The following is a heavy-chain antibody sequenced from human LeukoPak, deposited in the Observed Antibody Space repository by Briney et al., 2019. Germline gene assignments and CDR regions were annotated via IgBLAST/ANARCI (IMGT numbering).Heavy chain of an antibody. CDR3: AKDPGTTGTGGLAYYYYYGMDV. D-gene: IGHD1-1*01. V-gene: IGHV3-23*01. Sequence: GGSLRLSFAASGXTFSSYAMSWVRQAPGKGLEWVSAISGSGGSTYYADSVKGRFTISRDNSKNTLYLQMNSLRAEDTAVYYCAKDPGTTGTGGLAYYYYYGMDVWGQGTTVTVSS. CDR2: ISGSGGST. CDR1: GXTFSSYA. J-gene: IGHJ6*02.